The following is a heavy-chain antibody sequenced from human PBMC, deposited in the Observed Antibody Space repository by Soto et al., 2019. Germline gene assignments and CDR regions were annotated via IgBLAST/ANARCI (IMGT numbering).Heavy chain of an antibody. CDR2: SSAYKGNT. V-gene: IGHV1-18*01. J-gene: IGHJ6*03. Sequence: PGQGLEWMGWSSAYKGNTNYAQKLQGRVNMTTDTSTSTAYMELRSLRSDDTAVYYCVRVGWGYYYYMDVWGKGTTDTVSS. D-gene: IGHD2-15*01. CDR3: VRVGWGYYYYMDV.